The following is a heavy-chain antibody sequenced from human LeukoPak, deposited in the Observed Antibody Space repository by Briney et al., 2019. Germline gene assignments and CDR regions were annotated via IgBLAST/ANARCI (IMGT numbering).Heavy chain of an antibody. CDR2: IYWNDDK. CDR1: GFSLSTSGVG. D-gene: IGHD2-21*02. J-gene: IGHJ6*02. CDR3: AHIYCGGDCRWAADGMDV. V-gene: IGHV2-5*01. Sequence: SGPTLVNPTQTLTLTCTFSGFSLSTSGVGVGWIRQPPGKALEWLALIYWNDDKRYSPSLKSRLTITKDTSKNQVVLTMTNMDPVDTATYYCAHIYCGGDCRWAADGMDVWGQGTTVTVSS.